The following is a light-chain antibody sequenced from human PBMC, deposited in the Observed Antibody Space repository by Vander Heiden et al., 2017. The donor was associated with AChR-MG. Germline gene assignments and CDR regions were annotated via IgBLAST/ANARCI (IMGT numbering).Light chain of an antibody. Sequence: QSLLTPPRSWPRAPAPRATVLCTGTTSDIGAAHDQHWHQQHPGTAPPLLIYGDTNRPSGVPDRFSGSKSGTSASLAITGLQAEDEADYYCRSYGSSMSGYVFGTGTKFTVL. V-gene: IGLV1-40*01. CDR1: TSDIGAAHD. J-gene: IGLJ1*01. CDR2: GDT. CDR3: RSYGSSMSGYV.